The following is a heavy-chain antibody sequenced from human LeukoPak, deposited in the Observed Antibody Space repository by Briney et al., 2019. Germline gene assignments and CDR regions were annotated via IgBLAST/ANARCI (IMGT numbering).Heavy chain of an antibody. CDR3: ARGPMGFGASDYYYYYGMDV. CDR1: GGSISSYY. Sequence: SETLSLTCTVSGGSISSYYWSWIRQPAGKGLEWIGRIYTSGSTNYNPSLKSRVTMSVDTSKNQFSLKLSSVTAADTAVYYCARGPMGFGASDYYYYYGMDVWGQGTTVTVSS. V-gene: IGHV4-4*07. J-gene: IGHJ6*02. CDR2: IYTSGST. D-gene: IGHD3-10*01.